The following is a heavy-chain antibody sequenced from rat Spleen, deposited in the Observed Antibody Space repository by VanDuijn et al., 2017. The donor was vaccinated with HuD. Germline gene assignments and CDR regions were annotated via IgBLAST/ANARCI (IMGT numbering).Heavy chain of an antibody. CDR1: GFSLISNS. Sequence: QVQLKESGPGLVQPSQTLSLTCTVSGFSLISNSVHWVRQPPGKGLEWMGGIWSDGSTDYNSALKSRLSISRDTSKSQVFLKMNSLQTDDTAIYFCVRGSAFFDYWGQGVMVTVSS. CDR2: IWSDGST. CDR3: VRGSAFFDY. D-gene: IGHD3-3*01. J-gene: IGHJ2*01. V-gene: IGHV2-1*01.